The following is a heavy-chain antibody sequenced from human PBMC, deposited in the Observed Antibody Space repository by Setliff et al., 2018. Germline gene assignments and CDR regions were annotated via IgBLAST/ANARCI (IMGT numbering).Heavy chain of an antibody. Sequence: SETLSLTCAVSGYSISSSSYYWGWIRQPPGKGLEWIGSIYYSGSTYYNPSLKSRVTISVDTSKNQFSLKLSSVTAADTAVYYCARVGGYYYYYYGMDVWGQGTTVTVSS. CDR3: ARVGGYYYYYYGMDV. CDR2: IYYSGST. V-gene: IGHV4-39*07. CDR1: GYSISSSSYY. J-gene: IGHJ6*02.